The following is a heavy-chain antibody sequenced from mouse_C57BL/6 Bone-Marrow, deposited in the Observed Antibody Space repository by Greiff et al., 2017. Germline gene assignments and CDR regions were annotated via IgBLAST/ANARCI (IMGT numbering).Heavy chain of an antibody. CDR2: IYPGSGST. CDR3: ARSDYYGSSYWVAY. CDR1: GYTFTSYW. Sequence: QVQLQQPGAELVKPGASVKMSCKASGYTFTSYWITWVKPRPGQGLVWIGDIYPGSGSTNYNEKFKSKATLTVDTSSSTAYMQLSSLTSEDSAVYYCARSDYYGSSYWVAYWGQGTLVTVSA. V-gene: IGHV1-55*01. D-gene: IGHD1-1*01. J-gene: IGHJ3*01.